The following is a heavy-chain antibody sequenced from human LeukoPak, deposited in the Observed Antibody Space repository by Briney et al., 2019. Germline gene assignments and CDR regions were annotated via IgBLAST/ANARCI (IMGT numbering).Heavy chain of an antibody. V-gene: IGHV4-4*07. Sequence: SETLSLTCTVSGASISSYYWSWIRQPAGKGLEWIGRISTSGSTNYNSSLKSRVTMSVDTSKNQFSLKLSSVTAADTAVYYCAREKSMVRGVLNWFDPWGQGTLVTVSS. D-gene: IGHD3-10*01. J-gene: IGHJ5*02. CDR1: GASISSYY. CDR3: AREKSMVRGVLNWFDP. CDR2: ISTSGST.